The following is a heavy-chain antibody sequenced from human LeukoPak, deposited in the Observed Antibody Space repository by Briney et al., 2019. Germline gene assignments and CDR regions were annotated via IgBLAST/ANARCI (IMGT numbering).Heavy chain of an antibody. CDR2: IIPIFGTA. Sequence: SVKVSCKASGGTFSSHAISWVRQAPGQGLEWMGGIIPIFGTANYAQKFQGRVTITTDESTSTAYMELSSLRSEDTAVYYCARDQGRRDGLYYWGQGTLVTVSS. J-gene: IGHJ4*02. CDR3: ARDQGRRDGLYY. V-gene: IGHV1-69*05. CDR1: GGTFSSHA.